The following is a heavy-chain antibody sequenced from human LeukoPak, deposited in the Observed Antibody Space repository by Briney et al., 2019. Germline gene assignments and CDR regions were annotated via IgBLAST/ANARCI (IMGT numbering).Heavy chain of an antibody. Sequence: ASVKVSCEASGGTFSSYAISWVRQAPGQGLEWMGRIIPILGIANYAQKFQGRVTITADKSTSTAYMELSSLRSEDTAVYYCAGGYCSGGSCFWFDPWGQGTLVTVSS. CDR2: IIPILGIA. J-gene: IGHJ5*02. V-gene: IGHV1-69*04. CDR1: GGTFSSYA. CDR3: AGGYCSGGSCFWFDP. D-gene: IGHD2-15*01.